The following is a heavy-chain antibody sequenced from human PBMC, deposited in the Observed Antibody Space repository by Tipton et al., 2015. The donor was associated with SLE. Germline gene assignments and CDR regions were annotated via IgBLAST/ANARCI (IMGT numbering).Heavy chain of an antibody. CDR1: GGSFSGYF. V-gene: IGHV4-34*01. Sequence: TLSLTCAVYGGSFSGYFWTWIRQPPGKGLEWIGEVNYSGSTSYNPSLQSRVTISVDRSKNQFSLKLSSVTAADTAVYYCARLYSSSSHYYYYGMDIWGQGTTVTVSS. CDR2: VNYSGST. CDR3: ARLYSSSSHYYYYGMDI. D-gene: IGHD6-6*01. J-gene: IGHJ6*02.